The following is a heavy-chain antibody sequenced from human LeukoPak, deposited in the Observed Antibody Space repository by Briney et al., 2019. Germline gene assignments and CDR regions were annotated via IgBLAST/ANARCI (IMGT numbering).Heavy chain of an antibody. J-gene: IGHJ4*02. Sequence: GASVKVSCKASGGTFSSYAISWVRQAPGQGLEWMGGIIPIFGTANYAQKFQGRVTITADKSTSTAYMELSSLRSEDTAVYYCARSGNWNRYYFDYWGQGTLVTVSS. D-gene: IGHD1/OR15-1a*01. CDR1: GGTFSSYA. CDR2: IIPIFGTA. CDR3: ARSGNWNRYYFDY. V-gene: IGHV1-69*06.